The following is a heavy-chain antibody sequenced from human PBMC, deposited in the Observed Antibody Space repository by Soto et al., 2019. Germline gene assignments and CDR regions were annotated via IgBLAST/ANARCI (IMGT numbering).Heavy chain of an antibody. CDR3: ARVGPWVPYYYDSSPYTFENWFDP. CDR2: IYHGGST. D-gene: IGHD3-22*01. V-gene: IGHV4-38-2*02. J-gene: IGHJ5*02. Sequence: PSETLSLTCSVSGAALNSGNYYWGWLRQPPGKGLEWIGSIYHGGSTYYNPSLNSRVTLSIDMTNNHVSLILNSVTAADTAVYYCARVGPWVPYYYDSSPYTFENWFDPWGQGTLVTVSS. CDR1: GAALNSGNYY.